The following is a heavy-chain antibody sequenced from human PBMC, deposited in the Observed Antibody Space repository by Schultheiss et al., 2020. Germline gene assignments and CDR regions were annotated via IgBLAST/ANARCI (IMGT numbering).Heavy chain of an antibody. CDR3: AKSGVAAAGPRGEYFQH. V-gene: IGHV3-33*06. Sequence: GESLKISCAASGFTFRGYAMSWVRQAPGKGLEWVAVIWYDGSNKYYADSVKGRFTISRDNSKNTLYLQMNSLRAEDTAVYYCAKSGVAAAGPRGEYFQHWGQGTLVNVSS. CDR1: GFTFRGYA. D-gene: IGHD6-13*01. CDR2: IWYDGSNK. J-gene: IGHJ1*01.